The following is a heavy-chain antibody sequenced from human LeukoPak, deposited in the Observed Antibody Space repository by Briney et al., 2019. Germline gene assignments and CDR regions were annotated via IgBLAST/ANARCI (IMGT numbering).Heavy chain of an antibody. CDR3: ARAPSEIGGYYPEYFRH. V-gene: IGHV3-74*01. CDR1: GFTFSSYW. CDR2: IKSDGST. D-gene: IGHD3-22*01. J-gene: IGHJ1*01. Sequence: PVGSLRLSCAASGFTFSSYWMHWVRQSPGKGLMWVSRIKSDGSTNYADSVKGRFTISRDNAKNTVSLQMNSLRAEDTGVYYCARAPSEIGGYYPEYFRHWGQGTLVTVSS.